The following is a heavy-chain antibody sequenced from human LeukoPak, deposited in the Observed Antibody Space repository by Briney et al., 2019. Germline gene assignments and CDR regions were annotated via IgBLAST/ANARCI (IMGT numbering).Heavy chain of an antibody. Sequence: ASVKVSCKASGYTFTSYGISWVRQAPGQGLEWMGWINPNSGGTNYAQKFQGRVTMTRDTSISTAYMELSRLRSDDTAVYYCARDRPLIVVVSAMDVWGKGTTVTVSS. V-gene: IGHV1-2*02. CDR2: INPNSGGT. J-gene: IGHJ6*03. D-gene: IGHD2-2*01. CDR1: GYTFTSYG. CDR3: ARDRPLIVVVSAMDV.